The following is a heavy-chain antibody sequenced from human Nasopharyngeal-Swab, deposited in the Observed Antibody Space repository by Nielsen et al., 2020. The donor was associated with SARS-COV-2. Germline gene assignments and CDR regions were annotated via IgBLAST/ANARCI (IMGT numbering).Heavy chain of an antibody. D-gene: IGHD3-10*01. J-gene: IGHJ6*02. V-gene: IGHV1-69*01. Sequence: SVKVSCKAPGGTFSSYAISWVRQAPGQGLEWMGGIIPIFGTANYAQKFQGRVTITADESTSTAYMELSSLRSEDTAVYYCARKRRGYYYYGMDVWGQGTTVTVSS. CDR2: IIPIFGTA. CDR3: ARKRRGYYYYGMDV. CDR1: GGTFSSYA.